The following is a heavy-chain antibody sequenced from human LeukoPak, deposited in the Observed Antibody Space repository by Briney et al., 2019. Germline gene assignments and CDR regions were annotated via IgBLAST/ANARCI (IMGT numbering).Heavy chain of an antibody. D-gene: IGHD1-26*01. Sequence: SETLSLTCTVSGGSISSYYWSWIRQPPGKGLECIGYIYYGGSTNYNPSLKSRVTISVDTSKNQFSLKLSSVTAADTAVYYCARVEIMGASTSFDYWGQGTLVTVSS. CDR3: ARVEIMGASTSFDY. J-gene: IGHJ4*02. CDR2: IYYGGST. CDR1: GGSISSYY. V-gene: IGHV4-59*01.